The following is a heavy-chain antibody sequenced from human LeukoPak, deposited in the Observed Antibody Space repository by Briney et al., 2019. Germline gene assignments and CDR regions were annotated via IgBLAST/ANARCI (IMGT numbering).Heavy chain of an antibody. CDR2: IDPSDSYT. CDR1: GYSFTSYW. V-gene: IGHV5-10-1*01. Sequence: GESLKISCKGSGYSFTSYWISWVRQMPGKGLEWMGRIDPSDSYTNYSPSFQGHVTISADKSISTAYLQWSSLKASDTAMYRCARATSYGDYVGYWGQGTLVTVSS. CDR3: ARATSYGDYVGY. D-gene: IGHD4-17*01. J-gene: IGHJ4*02.